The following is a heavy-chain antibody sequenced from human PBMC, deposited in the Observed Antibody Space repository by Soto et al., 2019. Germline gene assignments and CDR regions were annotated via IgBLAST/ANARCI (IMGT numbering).Heavy chain of an antibody. J-gene: IGHJ6*02. Sequence: GESLKISCAASGFSFRTYAMTWVRQAAGKGLEWVSSISGSSDQTYYVDSVRGRFNISRDNSKKTLYLQMDSLRVEDTAVYYCAKDSSSSSYYYYGMDVWGQGTTVTVSS. CDR2: ISGSSDQT. V-gene: IGHV3-23*01. CDR3: AKDSSSSSYYYYGMDV. CDR1: GFSFRTYA. D-gene: IGHD6-6*01.